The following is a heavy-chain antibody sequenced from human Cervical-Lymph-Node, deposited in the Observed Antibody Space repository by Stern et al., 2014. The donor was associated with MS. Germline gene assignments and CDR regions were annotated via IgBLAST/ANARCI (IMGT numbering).Heavy chain of an antibody. CDR3: ARIRTTTRWYRCLDY. CDR2: IFANGEK. J-gene: IGHJ4*02. V-gene: IGHV2-26*01. Sequence: QVTLRESGPVLVKPTETLTLTCTVSGFSISNGSMGVTWIRQAPGKALEWVANIFANGEKTYSPSLRSRLTISRDISKTQVVLNMINVDPVDSSTYYCARIRTTTRWYRCLDYWGQGTLVTVSS. D-gene: IGHD1-1*01. CDR1: GFSISNGSMG.